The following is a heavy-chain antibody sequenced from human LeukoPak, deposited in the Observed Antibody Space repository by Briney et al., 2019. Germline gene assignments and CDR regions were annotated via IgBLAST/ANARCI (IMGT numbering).Heavy chain of an antibody. J-gene: IGHJ4*02. CDR1: GFTFSSYA. D-gene: IGHD2-15*01. Sequence: GGSLRLSCAASGFTFSSYAMSWVRQAPGKGLEWVSAISGAGGSTYYADSVKGRFTISRDNSKNTLYLQMNSLRAEDTAVYYCAKGVRLGYCSGGSCYPFDYWGQGTLGTVSS. CDR2: ISGAGGST. V-gene: IGHV3-23*01. CDR3: AKGVRLGYCSGGSCYPFDY.